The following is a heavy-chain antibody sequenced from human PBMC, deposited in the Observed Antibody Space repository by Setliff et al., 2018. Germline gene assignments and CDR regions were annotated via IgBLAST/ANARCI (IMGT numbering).Heavy chain of an antibody. J-gene: IGHJ4*02. CDR1: GGSISSSYW. Sequence: SETLSLTCAVSGGSISSSYWWSWVRQSPGKGLEWIGEIYHSGSTAYNPSLDSRVTISVDKSKNHFSLKLTSVTAADTAVYYCVRREIAVAGDPFEPWGQGTLVTVSS. D-gene: IGHD6-19*01. V-gene: IGHV4-4*02. CDR3: VRREIAVAGDPFEP. CDR2: IYHSGST.